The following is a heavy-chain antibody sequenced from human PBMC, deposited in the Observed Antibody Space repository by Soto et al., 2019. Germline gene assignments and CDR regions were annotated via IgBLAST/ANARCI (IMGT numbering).Heavy chain of an antibody. CDR1: GGTFDNYA. J-gene: IGHJ4*02. D-gene: IGHD6-13*01. V-gene: IGHV1-69*06. CDR2: IIPIFGAL. Sequence: QVQLVQSGAEVKKPGSSVKVSCKTSGGTFDNYAINWVRQAPGQGLEWMGGIIPIFGALNYAQKFQGRVTITADKSTSTAYMELGSLTSEDTAVYYCARGGALSTSWYWGDGLDSWGQGTQVTVSS. CDR3: ARGGALSTSWYWGDGLDS.